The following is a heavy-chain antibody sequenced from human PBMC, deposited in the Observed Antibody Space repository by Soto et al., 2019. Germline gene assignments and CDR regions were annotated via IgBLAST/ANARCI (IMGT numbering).Heavy chain of an antibody. Sequence: PGGSLRLSCAASGFTFSSYGMHWVRQAPGKGLVWVSRINSDGSSTSYADSVKGRFTISRDNAKNTLYLQMNSLRAEDTAVYYCARDQHRQWLVTYYYYGMDVWGQGTTVTVSS. CDR1: GFTFSSYG. CDR3: ARDQHRQWLVTYYYYGMDV. V-gene: IGHV3-74*01. CDR2: INSDGSST. J-gene: IGHJ6*02. D-gene: IGHD6-19*01.